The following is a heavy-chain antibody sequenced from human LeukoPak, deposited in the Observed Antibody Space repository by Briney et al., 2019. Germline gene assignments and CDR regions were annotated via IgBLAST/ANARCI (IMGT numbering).Heavy chain of an antibody. V-gene: IGHV1-69*13. Sequence: ASVKVSCKASGGTFSSYAISWVRQAPGQGLEWMGGIIPIFGTANYAQKFQGRVAITADESTSTAYMELSSLRSEDTAVYYCARGVVPAARGYYYYYMDVWGKGTTVTVSS. CDR1: GGTFSSYA. CDR2: IIPIFGTA. CDR3: ARGVVPAARGYYYYYMDV. J-gene: IGHJ6*03. D-gene: IGHD2-2*01.